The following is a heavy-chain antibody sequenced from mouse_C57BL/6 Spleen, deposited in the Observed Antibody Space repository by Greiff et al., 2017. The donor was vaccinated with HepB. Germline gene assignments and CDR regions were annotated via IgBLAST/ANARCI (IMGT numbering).Heavy chain of an antibody. CDR1: GYSFTGYY. CDR3: ATAYYSNYAYAMDY. V-gene: IGHV1-42*01. Sequence: EVQLQQSGPELVKPGASVKISCKASGYSFTGYYMNWVKQSPEKSLEWIGEINPSTGGTTYNQKFKAKATLTVDKSSSTAYMQLKSLTSEDSAVYYCATAYYSNYAYAMDYWGQGTSVTVSS. J-gene: IGHJ4*01. D-gene: IGHD2-5*01. CDR2: INPSTGGT.